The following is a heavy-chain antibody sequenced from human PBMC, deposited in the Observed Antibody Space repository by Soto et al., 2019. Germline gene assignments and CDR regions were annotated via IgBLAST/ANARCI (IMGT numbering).Heavy chain of an antibody. J-gene: IGHJ6*02. Sequence: QVQLVESGGGVVQPGRSLRLSCAASGFTFSSYGMHWVRQAPGKGLEWVAVISYDGSNKYYADSVKGRFTISRDNSKNTLYLQMNSLRAEDTAVYYCAKDKVRYSGMDVWGQGTTVTVSS. V-gene: IGHV3-30*18. CDR1: GFTFSSYG. CDR2: ISYDGSNK. CDR3: AKDKVRYSGMDV.